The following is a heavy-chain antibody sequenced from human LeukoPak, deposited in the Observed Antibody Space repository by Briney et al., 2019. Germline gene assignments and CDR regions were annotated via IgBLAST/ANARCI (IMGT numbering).Heavy chain of an antibody. D-gene: IGHD7-27*01. J-gene: IGHJ4*02. Sequence: GGSLRLSCAASGFTFSTYWMHWVRQAPGKGLVWVSRTNSDGSRTIYADSVKGRFTISRDNSKNTLYLQMNSLRAEDTAVYYCAKDLTGDGPSPFDYWGQGTLVTVSS. V-gene: IGHV3-74*01. CDR3: AKDLTGDGPSPFDY. CDR2: TNSDGSRT. CDR1: GFTFSTYW.